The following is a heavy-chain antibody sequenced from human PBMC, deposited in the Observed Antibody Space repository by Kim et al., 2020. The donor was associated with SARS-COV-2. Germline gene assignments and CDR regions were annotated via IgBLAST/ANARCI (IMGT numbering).Heavy chain of an antibody. V-gene: IGHV1-3*01. D-gene: IGHD2-21*02. CDR2: INAGNGNT. CDR1: GYTFTSYA. J-gene: IGHJ3*02. CDR3: ARLPMVVTPKGRAFDI. Sequence: ASVKVSCKASGYTFTSYAMHWVRQAPGQRLEWMGWINAGNGNTKYSQKFQGRVTITRDTSASTAYMELSSLRSEDTAVYYCARLPMVVTPKGRAFDIWGQGTMVTVSS.